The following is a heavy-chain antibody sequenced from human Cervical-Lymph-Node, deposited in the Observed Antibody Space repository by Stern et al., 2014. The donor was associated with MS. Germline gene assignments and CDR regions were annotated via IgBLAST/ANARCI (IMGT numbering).Heavy chain of an antibody. CDR3: ARIRDNYAPFDY. V-gene: IGHV4-59*01. Sequence: QLQLQESGPGLVKPSETLSLTCTVSGGSISKNYWTWIRQSPGKGVEWIGYIYYSESTNYNPSLKSRVAILVDTSKNQFSLILTSVTAADSAVYYCARIRDNYAPFDYWSQGILVTVSS. D-gene: IGHD5-24*01. CDR1: GGSISKNY. CDR2: IYYSEST. J-gene: IGHJ4*02.